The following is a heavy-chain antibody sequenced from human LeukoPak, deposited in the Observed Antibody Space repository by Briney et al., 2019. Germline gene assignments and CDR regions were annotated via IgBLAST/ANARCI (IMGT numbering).Heavy chain of an antibody. V-gene: IGHV3-23*01. CDR1: GFTFSSYA. J-gene: IGHJ6*02. D-gene: IGHD3-10*01. CDR2: ISGSGGST. Sequence: GGSLRLSCAASGFTFSSYAMSWVRQAPGKGLEWVSAISGSGGSTYYADSVKGRFTISRDNSKNTLYLQMNSLRAEDTAVYYCAKDMSWFGELPYYYYGMDVWGQGTTVTVSS. CDR3: AKDMSWFGELPYYYYGMDV.